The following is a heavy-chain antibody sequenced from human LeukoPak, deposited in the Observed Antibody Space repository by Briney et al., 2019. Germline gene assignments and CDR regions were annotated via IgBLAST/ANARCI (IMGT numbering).Heavy chain of an antibody. CDR1: RFTLSSYA. Sequence: GGSLRLSCEASRFTLSSYAMSWVRQAPGKGLEWVPVISGSGDSTYYADSVEGRCTISRDNSKDALYLQMNSVRAEDTAVYYCARVGYRGYDYDYWGQGTRVTVSS. CDR2: ISGSGDST. D-gene: IGHD5-12*01. CDR3: ARVGYRGYDYDY. J-gene: IGHJ4*02. V-gene: IGHV3-23*01.